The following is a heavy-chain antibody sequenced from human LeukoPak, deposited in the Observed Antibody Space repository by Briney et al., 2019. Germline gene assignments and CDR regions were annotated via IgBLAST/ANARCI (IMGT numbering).Heavy chain of an antibody. J-gene: IGHJ6*03. CDR1: GFSYFTYG. CDR2: ISASGAST. CDR3: ARDKIARLGELSFYYYYYYMDV. D-gene: IGHD3-16*02. V-gene: IGHV3-23*01. Sequence: GGSLRLSCAASGFSYFTYGMSWVRQAPGKGLEWVSLISASGASTYYADSVKGRFTISRDNSKNTLYLQMNSLRAEDTAVYYCARDKIARLGELSFYYYYYYMDVWGKGTTVTVSS.